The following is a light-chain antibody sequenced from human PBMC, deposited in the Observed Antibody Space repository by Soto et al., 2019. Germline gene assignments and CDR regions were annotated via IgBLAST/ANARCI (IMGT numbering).Light chain of an antibody. CDR2: GAS. Sequence: IVLTQSPGTLSLTPEERATLSCRASQSVSSSYLAWYQQKPGQAPRLLIYGASSRATGIPDRFSGSGSGTDFTLTISRLEPEDFAVYYCQQFETFGGGTKVDIK. CDR1: QSVSSSY. CDR3: QQFET. J-gene: IGKJ4*01. V-gene: IGKV3-20*01.